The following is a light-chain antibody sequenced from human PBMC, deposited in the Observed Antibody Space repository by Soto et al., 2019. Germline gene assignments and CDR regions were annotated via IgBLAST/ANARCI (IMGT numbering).Light chain of an antibody. Sequence: DIQMTQSPSSLSASVGDRVTITCRASQRISSYLNWYQQKPGKAPNLLIYAASSLQSGVPSRFSGSGSGTDFTLTISSLQTDDFATYYCQQRYSTPRTFGQGTKVE. V-gene: IGKV1-39*01. J-gene: IGKJ1*01. CDR1: QRISSY. CDR2: AAS. CDR3: QQRYSTPRT.